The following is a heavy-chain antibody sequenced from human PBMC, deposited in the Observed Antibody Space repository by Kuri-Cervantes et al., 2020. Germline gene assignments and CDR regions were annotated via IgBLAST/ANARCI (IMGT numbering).Heavy chain of an antibody. CDR2: IYTSGST. J-gene: IGHJ3*02. D-gene: IGHD3-22*01. CDR1: GGSISSYY. CDR3: ARNRYVDYYDSPRHEAFDI. V-gene: IGHV4-4*07. Sequence: GSLRLSCSVSGGSISSYYWSWIRQPAGKGLEWIGRIYTSGSTNYNPSLKSRVTISVDKSKNQFSLKLSSVTAADTAVYYCARNRYVDYYDSPRHEAFDIWGQGTMVTVSS.